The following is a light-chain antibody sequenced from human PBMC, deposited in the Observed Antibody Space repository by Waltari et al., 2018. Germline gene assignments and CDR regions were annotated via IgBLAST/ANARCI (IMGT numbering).Light chain of an antibody. V-gene: IGLV2-11*01. J-gene: IGLJ1*01. CDR3: CSYAGRYTYV. CDR1: STDVGGYNH. CDR2: DVS. Sequence: QSALTQPRSVPGSPGQSVTISCTGASTDVGGYNHVSWYQQLPGKAPKLMIFDVSKRPSRLPDRFSGSKSGDTASLAISGRRTDDEADYYCCSYAGRYTYVFGTGTKVTVL.